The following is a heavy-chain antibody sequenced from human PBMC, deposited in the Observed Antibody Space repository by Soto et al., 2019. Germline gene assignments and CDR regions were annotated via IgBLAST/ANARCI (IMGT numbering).Heavy chain of an antibody. CDR3: AKDGGGFIVATITYFDY. Sequence: EVQLLESGGGLVQPGGSLRLSCAASGFTFSSYAMSWVRQAPGKGLEWVSAISGSGGSTYYADSVKGRFTISRDNSKNTLYLQMNSLRAEATAVYYCAKDGGGFIVATITYFDYWGQGTLVTVSS. J-gene: IGHJ4*02. CDR1: GFTFSSYA. V-gene: IGHV3-23*01. D-gene: IGHD5-12*01. CDR2: ISGSGGST.